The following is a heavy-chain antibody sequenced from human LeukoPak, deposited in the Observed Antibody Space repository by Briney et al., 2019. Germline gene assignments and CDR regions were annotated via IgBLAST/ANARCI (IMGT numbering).Heavy chain of an antibody. D-gene: IGHD5-18*01. Sequence: PGGSLRLSCAASGSSFSKYYMGWLRQAPGKGLDWVSYTSGSGSTIYYADSVKGRFTTSRDNAKNSLYLQMNSLRAEDTAVYYCARVRHRAHILGYGDYWGQGALVTVSS. J-gene: IGHJ4*02. CDR2: TSGSGSTI. CDR1: GSSFSKYY. CDR3: ARVRHRAHILGYGDY. V-gene: IGHV3-11*01.